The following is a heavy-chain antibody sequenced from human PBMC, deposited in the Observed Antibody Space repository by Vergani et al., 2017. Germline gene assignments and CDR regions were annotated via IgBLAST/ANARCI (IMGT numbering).Heavy chain of an antibody. CDR3: AKHFRGWGIDY. D-gene: IGHD3-16*01. CDR2: IQFDGSNQ. V-gene: IGHV3-30*02. J-gene: IGHJ4*02. Sequence: QVQLVESGGGVLQRGGSLRLSCATSGFTLSNYDMQWIRQGPGKGLEFVAFIQFDGSNQYYADSVKGRFTLSRDFSKNTLYLQMNSLRTDDTATYYCAKHFRGWGIDYWGQGTQFIVSS. CDR1: GFTLSNYD.